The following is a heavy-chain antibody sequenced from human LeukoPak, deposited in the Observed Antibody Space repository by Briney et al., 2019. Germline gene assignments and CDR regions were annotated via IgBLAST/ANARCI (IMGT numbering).Heavy chain of an antibody. J-gene: IGHJ6*03. CDR2: IYYSGST. CDR3: ARHLYSAARRPYYYYYMDV. Sequence: SETLSLTCTVSGGSISSYYWSWIRQPPGKGLEWIGYIYYSGSTNYNPSLKSRVTISVDTSKNQFSLKLSSVTAADTAVYYCARHLYSAARRPYYYYYMDVWGKGTTVTVSS. CDR1: GGSISSYY. D-gene: IGHD6-6*01. V-gene: IGHV4-59*08.